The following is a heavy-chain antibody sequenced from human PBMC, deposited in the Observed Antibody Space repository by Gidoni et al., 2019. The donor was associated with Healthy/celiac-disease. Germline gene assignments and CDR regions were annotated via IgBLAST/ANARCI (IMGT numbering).Heavy chain of an antibody. J-gene: IGHJ4*02. V-gene: IGHV3-33*01. Sequence: GLEWVAVIWYDGSNKYYADSVKVRFTISRDNSKNTLYLQMNSLRAEDTAVYSCARDSYYDSSGIDYWGQGTLVNVSS. D-gene: IGHD3-22*01. CDR3: ARDSYYDSSGIDY. CDR2: IWYDGSNK.